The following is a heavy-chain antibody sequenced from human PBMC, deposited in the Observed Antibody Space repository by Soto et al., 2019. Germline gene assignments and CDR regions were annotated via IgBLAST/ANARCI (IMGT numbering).Heavy chain of an antibody. V-gene: IGHV3-11*06. CDR1: GFTFSDYY. CDR3: ARVKIQLWSAPVDY. J-gene: IGHJ4*02. D-gene: IGHD5-18*01. CDR2: ISSSSSYT. Sequence: GASVKVSCAASGFTFSDYYMSWIRQAPGKGLEWVSYISSSSSYTNYADSVKGRFTISRDNAKNSLYLQMNSLRAEDTAVYYCARVKIQLWSAPVDYWGQGTLVTVSS.